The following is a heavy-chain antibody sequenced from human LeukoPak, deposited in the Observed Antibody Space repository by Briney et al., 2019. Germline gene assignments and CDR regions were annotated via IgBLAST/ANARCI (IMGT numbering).Heavy chain of an antibody. J-gene: IGHJ5*02. D-gene: IGHD1-26*01. Sequence: GASVKVSCKVSGYTLTELSMHWVRQAPGKGLEWMGGFDPEDGETIYAQKFQGRVTMTEDTSTDTAYMELSSLRSEDTAVYYCAKDPFLGATHLNWFDPWGQGTLVTVSS. CDR2: FDPEDGET. CDR1: GYTLTELS. CDR3: AKDPFLGATHLNWFDP. V-gene: IGHV1-24*01.